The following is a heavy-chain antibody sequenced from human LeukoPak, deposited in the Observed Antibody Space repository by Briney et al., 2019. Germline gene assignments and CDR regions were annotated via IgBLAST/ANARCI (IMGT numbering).Heavy chain of an antibody. CDR1: VYTFTGYY. V-gene: IGHV1-2*02. Sequence: GASVKVSCKASVYTFTGYYMHWVRQAPGQGLEWMGWINPNSGGTNYAQKFQGRVTMTRDTSISTAYMELSSLRSEDTAVYYCARAGPSRILGLYYYYYYMDVWGKGTTVTISS. D-gene: IGHD2-15*01. J-gene: IGHJ6*03. CDR3: ARAGPSRILGLYYYYYYMDV. CDR2: INPNSGGT.